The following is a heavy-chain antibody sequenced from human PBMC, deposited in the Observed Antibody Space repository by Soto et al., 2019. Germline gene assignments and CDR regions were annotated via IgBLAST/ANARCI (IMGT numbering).Heavy chain of an antibody. Sequence: QITLKESGPTLVKPTQTLTLTCTFSGFSFFTSNVGVGWIRQPPGKALEWLALIYWDDDKRYSPSLKSRTTITKNIPKSEVVLTMTNVVTVDTGTYYCAHKGGRGAGMDVWGHGTTVTVSS. CDR1: GFSFFTSNVG. CDR2: IYWDDDK. CDR3: AHKGGRGAGMDV. D-gene: IGHD2-15*01. V-gene: IGHV2-5*02. J-gene: IGHJ6*02.